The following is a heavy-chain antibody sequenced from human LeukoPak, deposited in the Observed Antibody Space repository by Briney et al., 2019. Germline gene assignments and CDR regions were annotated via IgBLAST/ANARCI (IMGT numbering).Heavy chain of an antibody. V-gene: IGHV4-59*02. J-gene: IGHJ4*02. D-gene: IGHD2/OR15-2a*01. CDR1: GASVSNSH. CDR2: LSYTGKT. CDR3: AEGYFEPFAH. Sequence: SETLSLTCTVSGASVSNSHWNWIRQLPGKGLEWIGCLSYTGKTDYNPSLSSRVTISLGTSNNQVSLKLKSVTAADTALYFCAEGYFEPFAHWGPGTLVTVSS.